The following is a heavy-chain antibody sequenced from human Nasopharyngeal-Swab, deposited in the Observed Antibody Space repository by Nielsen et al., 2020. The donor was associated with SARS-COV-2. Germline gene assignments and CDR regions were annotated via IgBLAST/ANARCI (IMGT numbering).Heavy chain of an antibody. Sequence: ASVKVSCKASGYTFTSHDINWVRQATGQGLEWIGWMNPHIGNTGYAQKFQGRVTMTRNTSISTAYMELNSLRSEDTAVYYCARGVGGYFDLWGRGTLVTVSS. CDR2: MNPHIGNT. J-gene: IGHJ2*01. V-gene: IGHV1-8*01. D-gene: IGHD1-26*01. CDR3: ARGVGGYFDL. CDR1: GYTFTSHD.